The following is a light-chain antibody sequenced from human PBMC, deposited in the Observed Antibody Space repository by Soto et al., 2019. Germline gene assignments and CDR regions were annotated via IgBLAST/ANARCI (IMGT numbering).Light chain of an antibody. CDR2: LGS. V-gene: IGKV3-15*01. CDR3: MQALQAPLT. J-gene: IGKJ1*01. CDR1: QSVRSN. Sequence: EIVMTQSPVTLSVSPGERATLSCRASQSVRSNLAWYQQKPGQAPRLLIYLGSNRASGVPDRFSGSGSGTDFTLKISRVEAEDVGLYYCMQALQAPLTFGQGTKVEI.